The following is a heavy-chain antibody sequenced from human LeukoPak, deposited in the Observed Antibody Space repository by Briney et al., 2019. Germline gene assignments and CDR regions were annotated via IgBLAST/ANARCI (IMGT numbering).Heavy chain of an antibody. CDR3: ARGLGREQQLVVFDY. V-gene: IGHV4-30-4*01. D-gene: IGHD6-13*01. CDR1: GGSISSDNYY. J-gene: IGHJ4*02. Sequence: PSETLSLTCAVSGGSISSDNYYWSWIRQPPGKGLEWIGYIYHSGSTYCSPSLKSRVTISVDTSKNQFSLKLSSVTAADTAVYCCARGLGREQQLVVFDYWGQGTLVTVSS. CDR2: IYHSGST.